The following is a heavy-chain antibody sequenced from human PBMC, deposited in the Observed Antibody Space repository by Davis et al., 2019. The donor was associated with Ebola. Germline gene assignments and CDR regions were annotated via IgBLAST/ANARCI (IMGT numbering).Heavy chain of an antibody. Sequence: MPSETLSLTCTVSSGSISSSGYYWGWIRQPPGKGLEWIGSIYYSGSTYYNQSLKSRVTISIDTSKNQLSLKLSSVTAAETAVYYCAGAFDIWGPGTMVTVSS. CDR3: AGAFDI. CDR1: SGSISSSGYY. CDR2: IYYSGST. V-gene: IGHV4-39*01. J-gene: IGHJ3*02.